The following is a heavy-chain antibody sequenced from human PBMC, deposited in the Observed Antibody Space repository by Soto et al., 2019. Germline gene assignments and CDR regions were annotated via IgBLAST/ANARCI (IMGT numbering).Heavy chain of an antibody. V-gene: IGHV5-10-1*01. CDR2: IDTSDSYT. J-gene: IGHJ4*02. D-gene: IGHD6-19*01. CDR3: ARQSQQWLVPGDY. CDR1: GSSFTRHW. Sequence: GESLKISWKGYGSSFTRHWLRWVRQMPGKGLEWMGRIDTSDSYTNYSPSFKGHVTISADKSISTAYLQWSSLKASDTAMYYCARQSQQWLVPGDYWGQGTLVTVSS.